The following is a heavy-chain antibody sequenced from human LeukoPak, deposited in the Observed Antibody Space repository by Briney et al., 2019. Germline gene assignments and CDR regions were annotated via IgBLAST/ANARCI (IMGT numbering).Heavy chain of an antibody. J-gene: IGHJ6*03. CDR3: ARQYDSYYYYYLDL. CDR2: LFHPDST. Sequence: SETLSLTRAVSGYPINNAYYWVWIRQPPGKGLEWIGSLFHPDSTYYNPSLKSRVTMSVDTSRNQFSLKLSSVTAADTAVYYCARQYDSYYYYYLDLWGTGTTVTDSS. V-gene: IGHV4-38-2*01. D-gene: IGHD2-2*01. CDR1: GYPINNAYY.